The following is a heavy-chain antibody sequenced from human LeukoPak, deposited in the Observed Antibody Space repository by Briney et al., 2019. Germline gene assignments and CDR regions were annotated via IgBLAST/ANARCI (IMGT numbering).Heavy chain of an antibody. CDR2: IYYSGST. Sequence: SETLSLTCTVSGGSISGHYWSWIRQPPGKGLEWIGYIYYSGSTNYNPSLKSRTTISLDTSKSQFSLKLNSVTAADTAVYYCARDVDYDWYFDLWRRGTLVTVSS. CDR3: ARDVDYDWYFDL. D-gene: IGHD4-17*01. CDR1: GGSISGHY. V-gene: IGHV4-59*11. J-gene: IGHJ2*01.